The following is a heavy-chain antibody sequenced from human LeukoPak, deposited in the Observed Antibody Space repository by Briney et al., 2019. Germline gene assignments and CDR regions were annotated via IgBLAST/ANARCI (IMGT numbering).Heavy chain of an antibody. J-gene: IGHJ4*02. V-gene: IGHV3-23*01. CDR1: GFTFSSYG. Sequence: GGTLRLSCAASGFTFSSYGMSWVRQAPGKGLEWVSAISGSGGSTYYADSVKGRFTISRDNSKNTLYLQMNSLTAEDTAVYYCAKVRWGSDNALDSWGQGTLVTGSS. D-gene: IGHD3-16*01. CDR2: ISGSGGST. CDR3: AKVRWGSDNALDS.